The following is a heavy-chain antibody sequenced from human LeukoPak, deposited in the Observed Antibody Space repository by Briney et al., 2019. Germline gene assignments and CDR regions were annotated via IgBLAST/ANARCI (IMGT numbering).Heavy chain of an antibody. D-gene: IGHD3-22*01. Sequence: SETLSLTCTVSGGSISSYYWSWIRQPPGKGLEWIGYIYYSGSTNYNPSFKSRVTISVDRSKNQFSLKLSSVTAADTAVYYCARVRDSSGYYYNWFDPWGQGTLVTVSS. CDR3: ARVRDSSGYYYNWFDP. V-gene: IGHV4-59*01. CDR2: IYYSGST. J-gene: IGHJ5*02. CDR1: GGSISSYY.